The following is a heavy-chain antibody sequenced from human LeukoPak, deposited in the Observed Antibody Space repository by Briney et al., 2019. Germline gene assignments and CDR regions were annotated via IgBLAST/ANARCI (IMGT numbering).Heavy chain of an antibody. Sequence: SETLSLTCAVSGYTISSGYYWGWIRQPPGKGLEWIGSIYHSGSTYYNPSLKSRVTISVDTSKNQFSLKLSSVTAADTAVYYCATGGSEYSYGYLGFDYWGQGTLVTVSS. D-gene: IGHD5-18*01. CDR1: GYTISSGYY. V-gene: IGHV4-38-2*01. CDR2: IYHSGST. CDR3: ATGGSEYSYGYLGFDY. J-gene: IGHJ4*02.